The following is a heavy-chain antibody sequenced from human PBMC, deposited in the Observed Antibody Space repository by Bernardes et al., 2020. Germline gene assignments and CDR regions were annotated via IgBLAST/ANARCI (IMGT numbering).Heavy chain of an antibody. Sequence: ASVKVSCKASGYSFTTNYGINWVRQAPGQGLEWMGWISTNNDNTKSAQKFQGRVTLTTDTSTTTAYMEMRSLRSDDTAVYYCARGGYAAVYWGQGTLVTVSS. V-gene: IGHV1-18*01. J-gene: IGHJ4*02. CDR2: ISTNNDNT. CDR3: ARGGYAAVY. CDR1: GYSFTTNYG. D-gene: IGHD5-12*01.